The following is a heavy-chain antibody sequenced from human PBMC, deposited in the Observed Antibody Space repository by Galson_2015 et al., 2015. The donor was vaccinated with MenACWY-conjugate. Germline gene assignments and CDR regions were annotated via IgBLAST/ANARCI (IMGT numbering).Heavy chain of an antibody. D-gene: IGHD3-10*01. J-gene: IGHJ4*02. CDR1: GYSISTGYY. V-gene: IGHV4-38-2*01. CDR2: MYHSGGT. Sequence: ETLSLTCPVSGYSISTGYYWGWIRQPPGKGLEWIGSMYHSGGTFYNASLKSRVTISVDTSRNQFSLNLRSVTAADTAVYYCARVLDYYGSGTFGFDYCGQGILVTVSS. CDR3: ARVLDYYGSGTFGFDY.